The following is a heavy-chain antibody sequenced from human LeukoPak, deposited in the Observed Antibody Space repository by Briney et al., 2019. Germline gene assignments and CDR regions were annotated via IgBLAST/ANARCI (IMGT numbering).Heavy chain of an antibody. J-gene: IGHJ4*02. CDR3: AEAHTEYQLLSGFY. D-gene: IGHD2-2*01. CDR1: AFTFSSYP. Sequence: AESLRLSCAASAFTFSSYPMSWVRHAPWQGLHSVSAISGSGGSTYYADSVKGWFTISRDNSKNTLYLQMNSLRAGDTAVYYCAEAHTEYQLLSGFYWGQGTLVTVSS. V-gene: IGHV3-23*01. CDR2: ISGSGGST.